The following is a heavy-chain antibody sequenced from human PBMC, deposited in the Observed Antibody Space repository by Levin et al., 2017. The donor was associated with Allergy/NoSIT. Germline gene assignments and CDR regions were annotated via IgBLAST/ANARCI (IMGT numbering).Heavy chain of an antibody. Sequence: GESLKISCAASGFTFRNYAMSWVRQAPGKGLEWISAISGTGGTTYYADSVKGRFTISRDNSKNTLYLQLNSLRAEDTAVYYCARDLYYDSSGYYFPRPSFDYWGQGILVTVSS. D-gene: IGHD3-22*01. CDR3: ARDLYYDSSGYYFPRPSFDY. V-gene: IGHV3-23*01. J-gene: IGHJ4*03. CDR2: ISGTGGTT. CDR1: GFTFRNYA.